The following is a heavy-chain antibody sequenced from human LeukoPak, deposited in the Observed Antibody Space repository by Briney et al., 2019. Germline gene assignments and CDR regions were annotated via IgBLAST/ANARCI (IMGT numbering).Heavy chain of an antibody. J-gene: IGHJ4*02. Sequence: ASVKVSCKASGYTFTGYYMHWVRQAPGQGLGWMGWINPNTGGTDYTQKFQGRVTMTRDTSISTAYMDLSRLRSDDAAVYYCAVKMGYCSSTRCLTGFDYWGQGTLVTVSS. CDR1: GYTFTGYY. CDR2: INPNTGGT. D-gene: IGHD2-2*01. CDR3: AVKMGYCSSTRCLTGFDY. V-gene: IGHV1-2*02.